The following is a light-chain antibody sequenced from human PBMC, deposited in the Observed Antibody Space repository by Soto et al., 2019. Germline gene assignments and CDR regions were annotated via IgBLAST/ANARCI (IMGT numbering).Light chain of an antibody. V-gene: IGKV3-20*01. J-gene: IGKJ2*01. CDR1: QSVSSNY. CDR2: GAS. CDR3: QQYGSSPPT. Sequence: EIVLTQSPGTLSMSPGERATLSCRASQSVSSNYLAWYQQKAGQAPRLLIHGASSRTTGIPDRFSGSGSGTDFTLTISRLEPEDFALYYCQQYGSSPPTFGQGTKLEIK.